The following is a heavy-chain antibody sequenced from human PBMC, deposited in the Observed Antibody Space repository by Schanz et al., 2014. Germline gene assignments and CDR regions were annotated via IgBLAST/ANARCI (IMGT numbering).Heavy chain of an antibody. D-gene: IGHD7-27*01. V-gene: IGHV7-4-1*02. CDR3: SRGEANWGQY. Sequence: QVQLVQSGSELTRPGASVKVSCKASGYNFTTYTMNWVRQAPGQGLEWMGWINTNTGNPTYAQGFTGRFVLSLDSSVITAYLQISFLKADDTAVFFCSRGEANWGQYWGQGTLVTVSS. J-gene: IGHJ4*02. CDR1: GYNFTTYT. CDR2: INTNTGNP.